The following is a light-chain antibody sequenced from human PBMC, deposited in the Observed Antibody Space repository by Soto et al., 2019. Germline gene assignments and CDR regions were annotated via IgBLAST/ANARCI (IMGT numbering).Light chain of an antibody. CDR1: QSINTW. Sequence: DIQMTQSPTTLSASVGDRVTITWRASQSINTWLAWYQQKSGKAPKLLIYDASSLESGVPSRFSGSGSGTEFTLTISSLQPDDFATYYCQQYNSYSKTFGQGTKVDIK. CDR3: QQYNSYSKT. V-gene: IGKV1-5*01. J-gene: IGKJ1*01. CDR2: DAS.